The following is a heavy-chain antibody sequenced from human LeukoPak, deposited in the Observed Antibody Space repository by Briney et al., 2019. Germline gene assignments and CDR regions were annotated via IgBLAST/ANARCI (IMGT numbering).Heavy chain of an antibody. V-gene: IGHV3-7*01. CDR1: GFTFSSYW. CDR3: ARDGRPIRYFDWLSSYMDV. Sequence: GGSLRLSCAASGFTFSSYWMSWVRQAPGKGLEWVANIKQDGSEKYYVDSVKGRFTISRDNAKNSLYLQMNSLRAEDTAVYYCARDGRPIRYFDWLSSYMDVWGKGTTVTISS. CDR2: IKQDGSEK. J-gene: IGHJ6*03. D-gene: IGHD3-9*01.